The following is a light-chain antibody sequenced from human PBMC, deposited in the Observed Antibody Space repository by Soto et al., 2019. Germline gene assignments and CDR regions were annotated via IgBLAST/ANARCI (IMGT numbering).Light chain of an antibody. CDR1: SSDVGGYNS. J-gene: IGLJ2*01. Sequence: QSALTQPASVSGSPGQSITISCTGTSSDVGGYNSVSWYQQYAGKAPKLMIYEVTNRPSGVSDRFSGSKSGNTASLTISGLQAEDEADYYCSSYARSSTAHVIFGGGTKLTVL. CDR3: SSYARSSTAHVI. V-gene: IGLV2-14*01. CDR2: EVT.